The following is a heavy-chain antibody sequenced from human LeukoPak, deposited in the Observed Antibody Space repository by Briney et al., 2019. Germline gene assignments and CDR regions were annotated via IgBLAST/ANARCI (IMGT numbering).Heavy chain of an antibody. CDR3: ARAGGLYYYGMDV. Sequence: GEPLRLSCAASGFTFSNYAMSWVRQAPGKGLEWVSSISSSSSYIYYADSVKGRFTISRDNAKNSLYLQMNSLRAEDTAVYYCARAGGLYYYGMDVWGQGTTVTVSS. J-gene: IGHJ6*02. CDR1: GFTFSNYA. D-gene: IGHD3-16*01. CDR2: ISSSSSYI. V-gene: IGHV3-21*01.